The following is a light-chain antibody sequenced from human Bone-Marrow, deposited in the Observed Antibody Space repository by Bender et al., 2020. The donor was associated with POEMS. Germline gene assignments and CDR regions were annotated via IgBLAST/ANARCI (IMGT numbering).Light chain of an antibody. V-gene: IGLV2-23*02. CDR1: SSDVGSYNL. CDR2: EVT. J-gene: IGLJ3*02. CDR3: CSYAGSSIWV. Sequence: QSALTQPASVSGSPGQSITISCTGSSSDVGSYNLVSWYQQHPGKAPKLMIYEVTRWPSGVSNRFSGSKSDNTASLTISGLQAEDEADFYCCSYAGSSIWVFGGGTKLTVL.